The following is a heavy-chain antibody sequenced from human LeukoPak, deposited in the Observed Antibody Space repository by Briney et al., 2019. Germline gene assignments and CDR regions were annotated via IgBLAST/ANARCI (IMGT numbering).Heavy chain of an antibody. CDR2: IYHSGST. Sequence: SETLSLTCTVSGYSISSGYYWGWIRQPPGKGLEWIGSIYHSGSTYYNPSLKSRVTISVDTSKNQFSLKLSSVTAADTAVYYCARVPFDYWGQGTLVTVFS. J-gene: IGHJ4*02. V-gene: IGHV4-38-2*02. CDR3: ARVPFDY. CDR1: GYSISSGYY.